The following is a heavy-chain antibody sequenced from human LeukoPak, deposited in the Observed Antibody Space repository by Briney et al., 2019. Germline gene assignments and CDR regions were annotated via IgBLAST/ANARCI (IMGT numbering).Heavy chain of an antibody. J-gene: IGHJ6*02. CDR1: GGSISSGSYY. D-gene: IGHD1/OR15-1a*01. CDR3: AREKAPENNYYYGMDV. CDR2: IYTSGNT. Sequence: SETLSLTCAVSGGSISSGSYYWSWIRQPAGKGLEWIGRIYTSGNTYYNPSLKSRVTISVDTSKSQISLKLSSVTAADTAVYYCAREKAPENNYYYGMDVWGQGTTVTVSS. V-gene: IGHV4-61*02.